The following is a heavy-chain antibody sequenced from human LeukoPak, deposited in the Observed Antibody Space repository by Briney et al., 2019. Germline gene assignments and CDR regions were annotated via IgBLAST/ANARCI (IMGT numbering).Heavy chain of an antibody. CDR2: INPSGGST. J-gene: IGHJ4*02. CDR3: ARADGGYSYGHDGSFFDY. CDR1: GYTFTSYY. V-gene: IGHV1-46*01. D-gene: IGHD5-18*01. Sequence: ASVKVSCKASGYTFTSYYMHWVRQAPGQGLEWMGIINPSGGSTSYAQKFQGRVTMTRDTSTSTVYMELSSLRSEGTAVYYCARADGGYSYGHDGSFFDYWGQGTLVTVSS.